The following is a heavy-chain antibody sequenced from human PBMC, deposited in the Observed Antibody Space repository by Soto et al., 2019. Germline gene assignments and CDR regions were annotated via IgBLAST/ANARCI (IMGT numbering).Heavy chain of an antibody. CDR3: AKDSWYFDL. CDR2: IDTSVSST. Sequence: GGSLRLSCEASGFIFTNFWMHRVRQVPGKGLVWVSRIDTSVSSTSYADSVKGRFTISRDNAKNTVSLQMNSLRAEDTGVYYCAKDSWYFDLWSQGSLVTVSS. CDR1: GFIFTNFW. D-gene: IGHD6-13*01. V-gene: IGHV3-74*01. J-gene: IGHJ4*02.